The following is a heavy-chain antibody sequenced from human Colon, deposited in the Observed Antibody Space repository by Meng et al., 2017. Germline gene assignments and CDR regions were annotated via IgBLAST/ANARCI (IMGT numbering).Heavy chain of an antibody. J-gene: IGHJ5*02. D-gene: IGHD4-17*01. V-gene: IGHV4-30-4*01. Sequence: QGHQQESGPGLVPPSQTLSLTCTVSGGSISSGDYYWSWIRQPPGKGLEWIGYIYYSGSTYSNASLKSRVTISIDRSKNQFSLKLSYVTAADTAVYYCARDRKHYGERGWFNPWGQGTLVTVSS. CDR1: GGSISSGDYY. CDR3: ARDRKHYGERGWFNP. CDR2: IYYSGST.